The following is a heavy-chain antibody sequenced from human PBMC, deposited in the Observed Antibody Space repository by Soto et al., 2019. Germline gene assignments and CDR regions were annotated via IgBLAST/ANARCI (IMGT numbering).Heavy chain of an antibody. D-gene: IGHD3-22*01. CDR1: GFTFSDYY. V-gene: IGHV3-11*01. Sequence: GGSLRLSCAASGFTFSDYYMSWIRQAPGKGLEWLSYISSSGGTRYYADSVKGRFTISRDNAKNSLYLQMNSLRAEDTAVYYCARVKDYYDRVDAFDIWGQGTLVTVSS. CDR3: ARVKDYYDRVDAFDI. CDR2: ISSSGGTR. J-gene: IGHJ3*02.